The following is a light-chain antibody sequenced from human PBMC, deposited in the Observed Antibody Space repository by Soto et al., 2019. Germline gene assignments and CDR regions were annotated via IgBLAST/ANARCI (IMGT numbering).Light chain of an antibody. CDR2: EVL. Sequence: QSALTQPASVSGSPGQSITISCTGTSSDVGGYNFVSWYQQHPGNAPKLIIHEVLNRPSGVSSRFSGSKSGNTASLTISGLQAEDDAVYYCCSHSASIHWVFGGGTKLTV. CDR1: SSDVGGYNF. CDR3: CSHSASIHWV. V-gene: IGLV2-14*03. J-gene: IGLJ3*02.